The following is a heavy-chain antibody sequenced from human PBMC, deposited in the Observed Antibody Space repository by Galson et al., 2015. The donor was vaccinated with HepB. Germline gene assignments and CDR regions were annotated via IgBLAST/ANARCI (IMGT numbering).Heavy chain of an antibody. Sequence: TLSLTCAVSGGSISSGGYSWSWIRQPPGKGLEWIGYIYHSGSTYYNPSLKSRVTISVDRSKNQFSLKLSSVTAADTAVYYCARVLDSSGYRIDYWGQGTLVTVSS. V-gene: IGHV4-30-2*01. CDR1: GGSISSGGYS. J-gene: IGHJ4*02. CDR2: IYHSGST. D-gene: IGHD3-22*01. CDR3: ARVLDSSGYRIDY.